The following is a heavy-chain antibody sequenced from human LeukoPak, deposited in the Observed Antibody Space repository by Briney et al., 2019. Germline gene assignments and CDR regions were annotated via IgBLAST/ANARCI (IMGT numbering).Heavy chain of an antibody. CDR3: ARDQRLGMIDY. Sequence: PSETLSLNCIVSGYSIISDYFWGWVRQPPGKGPEWIGSIFHSGDVYYNPSLKSRVTLSVDPSKNRFSLKLSSVTAADTAVYYCARDQRLGMIDYWGQGTLVTVSS. J-gene: IGHJ4*02. D-gene: IGHD7-27*01. CDR1: GYSIISDYF. CDR2: IFHSGDV. V-gene: IGHV4-38-2*02.